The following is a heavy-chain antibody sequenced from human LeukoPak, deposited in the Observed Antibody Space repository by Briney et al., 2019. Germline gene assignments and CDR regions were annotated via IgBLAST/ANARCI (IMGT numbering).Heavy chain of an antibody. CDR1: GFTFSSYA. J-gene: IGHJ3*02. CDR2: ISSNGGST. D-gene: IGHD2-15*01. Sequence: PGGSLRLSCAASGFTFSSYAMHWVRQAPGKGLEYVSAISSNGGSTYYANSVKGRFTISRDNSKNTLYLQMGSLRAEDMAVYYCAREAYCSGGSCYSGAFDIWGKGTMVTVSS. CDR3: AREAYCSGGSCYSGAFDI. V-gene: IGHV3-64*01.